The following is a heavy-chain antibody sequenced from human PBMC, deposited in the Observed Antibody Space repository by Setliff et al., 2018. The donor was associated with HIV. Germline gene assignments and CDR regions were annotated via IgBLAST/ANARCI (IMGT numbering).Heavy chain of an antibody. D-gene: IGHD6-13*01. J-gene: IGHJ4*02. Sequence: SVKVSCKASGYTFTGYYMHWVRQAPGQGLEWMGEITPFVGITNYAQKFQGRVTISADESTATAYIELSSLTSQDTAVYYCARDKGIREAASLDYWGQGSLVTVSS. CDR1: GYTFTGYY. CDR3: ARDKGIREAASLDY. CDR2: ITPFVGIT. V-gene: IGHV1-69*10.